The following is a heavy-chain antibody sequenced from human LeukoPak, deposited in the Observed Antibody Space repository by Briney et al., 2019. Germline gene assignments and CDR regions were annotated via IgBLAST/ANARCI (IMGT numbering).Heavy chain of an antibody. CDR1: GFTFSDYS. D-gene: IGHD6-13*01. Sequence: TGGSLRLSCAASGFTFSDYSMNWVRQAPGKGLEWVPSIFRRNSYIYYSDSVKGRFTISRDDAKNSLYLQMNSLRADDTAMYYCARVSRVACSSSWYLDYWGQGTLVTVSS. CDR3: ARVSRVACSSSWYLDY. CDR2: IFRRNSYI. J-gene: IGHJ4*02. V-gene: IGHV3-21*06.